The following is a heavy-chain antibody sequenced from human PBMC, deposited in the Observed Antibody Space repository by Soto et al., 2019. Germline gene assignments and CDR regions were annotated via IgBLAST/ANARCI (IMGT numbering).Heavy chain of an antibody. CDR2: IYYSGST. CDR1: GGSVSSYY. J-gene: IGHJ4*02. Sequence: SETLSLTCTVSGGSVSSYYWGWIRQPPGKGLEWIGSIYYSGSTSYNPSLKSRVTISVDTSKNQVSLRLSSVTAADTAVYYCARHRGYYDILTGYYTDLNFDSWGQGALVTVSS. CDR3: ARHRGYYDILTGYYTDLNFDS. D-gene: IGHD3-9*01. V-gene: IGHV4-39*01.